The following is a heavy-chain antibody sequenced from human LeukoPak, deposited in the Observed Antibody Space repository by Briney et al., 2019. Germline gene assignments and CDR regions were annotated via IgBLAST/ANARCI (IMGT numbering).Heavy chain of an antibody. D-gene: IGHD4-17*01. CDR1: GFIFSSYA. CDR3: ARGSAVTPNLFDY. CDR2: MSYDGGNK. V-gene: IGHV3-30*04. J-gene: IGHJ4*02. Sequence: GGSLRLSCAASGFIFSSYAMHWVRQAPGKGLEWVAVMSYDGGNKYYPDSVKGRFTISRDNSKHTLFLQMNSLRPEDTAVYYCARGSAVTPNLFDYWGQGTLVTASS.